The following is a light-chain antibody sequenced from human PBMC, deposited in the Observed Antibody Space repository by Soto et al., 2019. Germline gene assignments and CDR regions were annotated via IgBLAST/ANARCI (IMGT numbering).Light chain of an antibody. CDR1: SSNIGNNY. CDR3: GTWDSSLSAVV. Sequence: QSVLTQPPSVSAAPGQTVTISCSGSSSNIGNNYVSWYQQFPGTAPKLLIYDNNKRPSGIPDRFSGSKSGTSATLDITGLQTGDEADYYCGTWDSSLSAVVFGGGTKLTV. J-gene: IGLJ2*01. CDR2: DNN. V-gene: IGLV1-51*01.